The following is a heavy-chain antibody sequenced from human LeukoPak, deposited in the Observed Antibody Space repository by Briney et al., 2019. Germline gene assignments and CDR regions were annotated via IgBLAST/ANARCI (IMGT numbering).Heavy chain of an antibody. CDR1: GGSISSSSYY. D-gene: IGHD3-16*01. Sequence: PSETLSLTCTVSGGSISSSSYYWGWIRQPPGKGLEWIGSIYYSGSTYYNPSLKSRVTISVDTSKNQFSLKLSSVTAADTAVYYCARHRRGPLPRPDYWGQGTLVTVSS. CDR3: ARHRRGPLPRPDY. V-gene: IGHV4-39*01. J-gene: IGHJ4*02. CDR2: IYYSGST.